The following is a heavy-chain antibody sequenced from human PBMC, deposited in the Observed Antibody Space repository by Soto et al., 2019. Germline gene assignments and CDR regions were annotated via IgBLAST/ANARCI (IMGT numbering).Heavy chain of an antibody. CDR2: TYYRSKWYN. CDR1: GDSVSSNSAA. V-gene: IGHV6-1*01. Sequence: SPTQSLTGAISGDSVSSNSAAWNWIRQSPSRGLEWLGRTYYRSKWYNDYAVSVKSRITINPDTSKNQFSLQLNSVTPEDTAVYYCARDLIAVAGHLDYWGQGTQVTVSS. D-gene: IGHD6-19*01. J-gene: IGHJ4*02. CDR3: ARDLIAVAGHLDY.